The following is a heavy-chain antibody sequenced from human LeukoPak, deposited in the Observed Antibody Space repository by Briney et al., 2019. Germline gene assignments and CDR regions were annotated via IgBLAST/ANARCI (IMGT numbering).Heavy chain of an antibody. CDR3: ARGYSSSWYAFDI. CDR2: IYYSGST. CDR1: GGSISSGGYY. V-gene: IGHV4-31*03. D-gene: IGHD6-13*01. Sequence: NPSETLSLTCTVSGGSISSGGYYWSWIRQHPGKGLEWIGYIYYSGSTYYNPSLKSRVTISVDTSKNQFSLKLSSVTAADTAVYYCARGYSSSWYAFDIWGQGTTVTVSS. J-gene: IGHJ3*02.